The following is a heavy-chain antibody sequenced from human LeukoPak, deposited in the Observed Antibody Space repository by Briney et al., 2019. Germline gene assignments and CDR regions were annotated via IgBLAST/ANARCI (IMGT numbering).Heavy chain of an antibody. V-gene: IGHV3-30-3*01. CDR3: ARDHSAIAVAGTPDY. Sequence: GGSLRLSCAASGFTFSSYAMHWVRQAPGKGLEWVAVISYDGSNKYYADSVKGRFTISRDNSKNTLYLQMNSLRAEDTAVYYCARDHSAIAVAGTPDYWGQGALVTVSS. CDR2: ISYDGSNK. J-gene: IGHJ4*02. CDR1: GFTFSSYA. D-gene: IGHD6-19*01.